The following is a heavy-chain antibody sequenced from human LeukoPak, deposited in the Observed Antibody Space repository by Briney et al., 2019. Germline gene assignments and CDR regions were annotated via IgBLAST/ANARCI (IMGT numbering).Heavy chain of an antibody. CDR1: GFTFSSYG. V-gene: IGHV3-30*18. D-gene: IGHD6-13*01. CDR2: ISYDGGNK. J-gene: IGHJ4*02. Sequence: GRSLRLSCAPSGFTFSSYGMHWVRQAPGKGPEWVAAISYDGGNKYYADPVKGRFTISRDNSKNTLYLQMNSLRAEDTAVYYCAEGRFYSSTPLADFDYWGQGTLVTVSS. CDR3: AEGRFYSSTPLADFDY.